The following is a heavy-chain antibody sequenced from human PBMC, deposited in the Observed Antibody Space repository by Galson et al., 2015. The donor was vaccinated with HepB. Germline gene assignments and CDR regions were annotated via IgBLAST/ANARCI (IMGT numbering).Heavy chain of an antibody. V-gene: IGHV3-30-3*01. CDR1: GFTFSSYA. J-gene: IGHJ3*02. Sequence: SLRLSCAASGFTFSSYAMHWVRQAPGKGLEWVAVISYDGSNKYYADSVKGRFTISRDNSKNTLYLQMNSLRAEDTAVYYCARDHPRSRDAFDIWGQGTMVTVSS. CDR3: ARDHPRSRDAFDI. CDR2: ISYDGSNK.